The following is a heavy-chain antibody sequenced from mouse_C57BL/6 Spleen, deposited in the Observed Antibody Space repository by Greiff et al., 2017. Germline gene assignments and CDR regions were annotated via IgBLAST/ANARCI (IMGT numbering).Heavy chain of an antibody. Sequence: EVQLQESGGGLVKPGGSLKLSCAASGFTFSSYAMSWVRQTPVKRLEWVATISDGGSYTYYPDNVKGRFTISRDNAKNNLYLEMSHLKSEATAMYYCARDSYGSILYSYCDVRRTGTKVTVSP. J-gene: IGHJ1*03. D-gene: IGHD1-1*01. CDR2: ISDGGSYT. V-gene: IGHV5-4*01. CDR1: GFTFSSYA. CDR3: ARDSYGSILYSYCDV.